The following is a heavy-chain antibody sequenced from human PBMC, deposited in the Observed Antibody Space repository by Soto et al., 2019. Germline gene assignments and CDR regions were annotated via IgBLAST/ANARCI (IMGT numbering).Heavy chain of an antibody. D-gene: IGHD6-13*01. CDR2: IYYDGST. CDR1: AGSISRGSYY. V-gene: IGHV4-39*01. CDR3: ARFLAGTGGYYFDY. J-gene: IGHJ4*02. Sequence: QLQLQESGPGLVKPSETLSLTCTVSAGSISRGSYYWGWIRQPPGKGLEWIGTIYYDGSTYYNPSLKSRVTISVDTSKTQFSLKLSSVTAADTSRYYCARFLAGTGGYYFDYWGQGTLVTVSS.